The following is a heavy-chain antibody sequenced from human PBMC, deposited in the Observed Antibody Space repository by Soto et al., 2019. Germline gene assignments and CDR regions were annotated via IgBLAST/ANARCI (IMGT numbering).Heavy chain of an antibody. V-gene: IGHV3-21*01. CDR2: ISGSGNYT. CDR3: AREGINIYDEYYFHS. Sequence: PERAVKRKCVDFGGSRSSYNMNWVRQAPGKGLEWVSSISGSGNYTHYADFLRGRFTISRDNAKTSLYLQMNSLRAEDTAVYYCAREGINIYDEYYFHSWGPGTVFTVSS. D-gene: IGHD5-12*01. J-gene: IGHJ4*02. CDR1: GGSRSSYN.